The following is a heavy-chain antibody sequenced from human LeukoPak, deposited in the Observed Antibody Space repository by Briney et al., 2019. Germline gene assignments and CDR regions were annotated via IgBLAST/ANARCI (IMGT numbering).Heavy chain of an antibody. V-gene: IGHV4-34*01. CDR2: INHSGST. D-gene: IGHD6-13*01. CDR3: ARAGSSWYNFGPFDY. J-gene: IGHJ4*02. CDR1: GGSFSGYY. Sequence: SETLSLTCAVYGGSFSGYYWSWIRQPPGKGLEWIGEINHSGSTNYNPSLKSRVTISVDTSKNQFSLKLCSVTAADTAVYYCARAGSSWYNFGPFDYWGQGTLVTVSS.